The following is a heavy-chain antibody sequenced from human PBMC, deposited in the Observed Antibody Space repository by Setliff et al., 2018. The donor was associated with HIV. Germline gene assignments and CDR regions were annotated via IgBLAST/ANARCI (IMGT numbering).Heavy chain of an antibody. CDR3: ATDCAVVGGTGSLDS. Sequence: GESLKISCAASGFTFSSCSMSWVRQAPGKGLEWVANIKQDGSEKNYMDSVKGRFTISRDNAKNSLYLQMNSLRVEDTAVYYCATDCAVVGGTGSLDSWGQGTLVTVSS. V-gene: IGHV3-7*05. J-gene: IGHJ4*02. CDR2: IKQDGSEK. D-gene: IGHD1-26*01. CDR1: GFTFSSCS.